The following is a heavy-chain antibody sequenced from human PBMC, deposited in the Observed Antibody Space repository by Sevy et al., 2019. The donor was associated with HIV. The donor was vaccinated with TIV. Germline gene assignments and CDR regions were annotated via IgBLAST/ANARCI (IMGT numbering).Heavy chain of an antibody. J-gene: IGHJ4*02. CDR2: IKSKTDAAKR. D-gene: IGHD1-7*01. CDR1: GFTFSEAW. V-gene: IGHV3-15*01. Sequence: GGSLRLSCAASGFTFSEAWMSWVRQAPGKGLEWVGRIKSKTDAAKRDFAAPVRGRFSISRDDSANTVYLVMNNLKPEDTGVYYCAAGTGTSDFDHWGQGTLVTVSS. CDR3: AAGTGTSDFDH.